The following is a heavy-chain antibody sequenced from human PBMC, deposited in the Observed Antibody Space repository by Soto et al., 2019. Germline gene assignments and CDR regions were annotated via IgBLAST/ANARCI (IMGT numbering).Heavy chain of an antibody. V-gene: IGHV2-5*02. Sequence: QITLKESGPPLVEPTQTLTLTCTFSGFSLTTRQVGVGWIRQPPGQALEWLAVIYWDNDKRYSPSLERRLTITMDTSKNQVVLTMTNMDPMDTATYYCAHLMITYGGVIADDAFDVWGQGTMVTVSS. CDR1: GFSLTTRQVG. CDR2: IYWDNDK. D-gene: IGHD3-16*02. J-gene: IGHJ3*01. CDR3: AHLMITYGGVIADDAFDV.